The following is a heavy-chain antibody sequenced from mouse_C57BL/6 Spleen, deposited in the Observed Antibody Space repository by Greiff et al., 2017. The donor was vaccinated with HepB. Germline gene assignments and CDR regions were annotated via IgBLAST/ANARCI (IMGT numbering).Heavy chain of an antibody. CDR3: TKDYYGFAY. CDR2: IDPENGDT. V-gene: IGHV14-4*01. D-gene: IGHD1-1*01. Sequence: VQLQQSGAELVRPGASVKLSCTASGFNIKDDYMHWVKQRPEQGLEWIGWIDPENGDTEYASKFQGKATITADTSSNTAYLQLSSLTSEDTAVYYCTKDYYGFAYWGQGTLVTVSA. CDR1: GFNIKDDY. J-gene: IGHJ3*01.